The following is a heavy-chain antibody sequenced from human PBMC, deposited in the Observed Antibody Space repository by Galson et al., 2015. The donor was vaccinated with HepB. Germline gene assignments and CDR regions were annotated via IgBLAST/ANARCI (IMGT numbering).Heavy chain of an antibody. J-gene: IGHJ6*02. V-gene: IGHV3-53*01. D-gene: IGHD3-16*01. CDR1: EFTVSTNY. CDR3: AREGAGGGMAV. CDR2: IDSGART. Sequence: LRLSCAASEFTVSTNYMNWVRQAPGKGLEWVSLIDSGARTYYAASVKGRFTIFRNNSKNTLYLHMSSLRAEDTAVYYCAREGAGGGMAVWGQGTTVTVSS.